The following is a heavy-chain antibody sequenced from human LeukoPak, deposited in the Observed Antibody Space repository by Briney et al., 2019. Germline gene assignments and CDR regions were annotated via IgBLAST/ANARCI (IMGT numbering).Heavy chain of an antibody. CDR1: GGSISSSSYY. Sequence: PSETLSLTCTVSGGSISSSSYYWGWIRQPPGKGLEWIGSIYYSGSTYYNPSLKSRVTISVDTSKNQFSLKLSSVTAADTAVYYCASHVHSSGWPTYYYYMDVWGKGTTVTVSS. CDR2: IYYSGST. D-gene: IGHD6-19*01. V-gene: IGHV4-39*01. J-gene: IGHJ6*03. CDR3: ASHVHSSGWPTYYYYMDV.